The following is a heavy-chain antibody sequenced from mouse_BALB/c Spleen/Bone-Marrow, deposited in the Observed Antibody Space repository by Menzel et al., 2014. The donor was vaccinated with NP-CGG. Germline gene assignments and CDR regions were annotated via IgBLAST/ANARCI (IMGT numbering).Heavy chain of an antibody. D-gene: IGHD2-1*01. CDR3: ARGNYYVFSY. CDR1: GYTFTSYV. J-gene: IGHJ3*01. V-gene: IGHV1-14*01. CDR2: VNPYNDDT. Sequence: VQLQQPGPELVKPGASVKMSCKASGYTFTSYVVHWVKQQPGQGLDWIGSVNPYNDDTKNNEKFKGKATLTSDKSSITAYMELSSLTSVDSAVYYCARGNYYVFSYLGQGTLVTVSA.